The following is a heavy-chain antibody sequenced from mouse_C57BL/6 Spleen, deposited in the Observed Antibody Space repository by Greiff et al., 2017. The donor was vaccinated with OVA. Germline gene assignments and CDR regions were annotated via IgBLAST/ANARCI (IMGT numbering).Heavy chain of an antibody. V-gene: IGHV1-54*01. CDR3: ARDYYGGAMDY. CDR1: GYAFTNYL. J-gene: IGHJ4*01. D-gene: IGHD1-1*01. Sequence: QVQLQQSGAELVRPGTSVKVSCKASGYAFTNYLIEWVKQRPGQGLEWIGVINPGSGGTNYNEKFKGKATLTADKSSSTAYMQLSSLTSEDSAVYFCARDYYGGAMDYWGQGTSVTVSS. CDR2: INPGSGGT.